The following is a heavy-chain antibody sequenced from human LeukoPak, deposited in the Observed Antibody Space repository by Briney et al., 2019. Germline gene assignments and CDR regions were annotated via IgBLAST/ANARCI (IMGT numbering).Heavy chain of an antibody. J-gene: IGHJ4*02. V-gene: IGHV3-7*02. CDR3: ATQGYYGSGSNYASYGY. D-gene: IGHD3-10*01. Sequence: GGSLRLSCAASGFTFSSYWMSWVRQAPGKGLEWLAKKNKDGSEKYYVDSVKGRFTISRDNAKNSLYLQMNSLRAEDTAMYYCATQGYYGSGSNYASYGYWGQGTLVTVSS. CDR1: GFTFSSYW. CDR2: KNKDGSEK.